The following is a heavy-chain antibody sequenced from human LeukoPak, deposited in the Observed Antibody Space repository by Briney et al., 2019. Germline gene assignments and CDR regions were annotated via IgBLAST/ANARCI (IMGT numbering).Heavy chain of an antibody. CDR1: GGSIRSYY. CDR2: FHFSGST. V-gene: IGHV4-59*01. J-gene: IGHJ3*02. CDR3: ARFVGSSWLGFDI. Sequence: PSGTLSLTCNVSGGSIRSYYWSWIRQPPGKGLEWIGYFHFSGSTNYNPSLKSRVTISVDTSKNQFSLKLRSVTAADTAVYYCARFVGSSWLGFDIWGHGTMVTVSS. D-gene: IGHD6-13*01.